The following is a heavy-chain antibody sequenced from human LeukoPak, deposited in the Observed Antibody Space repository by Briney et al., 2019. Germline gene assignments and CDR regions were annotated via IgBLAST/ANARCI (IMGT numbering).Heavy chain of an antibody. CDR3: ARDLFGQWRPYFDY. D-gene: IGHD6-19*01. V-gene: IGHV1-2*02. CDR2: INPNSGGT. Sequence: ASVKVSCKASGYTFTGYYMHWGRQAPGQGLEWMGWINPNSGGTNYAQKFQGRVTMTRDTSISTAYMELSRLRSDDTAVYYCARDLFGQWRPYFDYWGQGTLVTVSS. J-gene: IGHJ4*02. CDR1: GYTFTGYY.